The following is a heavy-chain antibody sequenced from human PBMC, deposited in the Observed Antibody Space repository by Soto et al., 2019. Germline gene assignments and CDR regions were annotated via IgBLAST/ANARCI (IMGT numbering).Heavy chain of an antibody. V-gene: IGHV1-3*05. CDR2: INAGNGNT. Sequence: QVQLVQSGAEEKKPGASVKVSCKASGYTFTSYAMHWVRQAPGQRLESMGWINAGNGNTKYSQKFQGRVTITRDTSASTAYMELGSLRSEDTAVYYFARDQRIGFDYWGQGTRVTVPS. D-gene: IGHD3-10*01. CDR1: GYTFTSYA. J-gene: IGHJ4*02. CDR3: ARDQRIGFDY.